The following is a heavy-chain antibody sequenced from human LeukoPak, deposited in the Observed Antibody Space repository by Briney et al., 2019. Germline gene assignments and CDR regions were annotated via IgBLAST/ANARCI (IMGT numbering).Heavy chain of an antibody. D-gene: IGHD1-26*01. CDR1: GYTFTDYY. CDR3: ARDLAMYSPDLDY. Sequence: ASVNVSCKASGYTFTDYYFHWVRQAPGHGLEWMGWINPKTGVTKYAQNFQGRVTMTRDTSINTAYMEVSRLRSDDTAVFYCARDLAMYSPDLDYWGQGTLVTVSS. CDR2: INPKTGVT. V-gene: IGHV1-2*02. J-gene: IGHJ4*02.